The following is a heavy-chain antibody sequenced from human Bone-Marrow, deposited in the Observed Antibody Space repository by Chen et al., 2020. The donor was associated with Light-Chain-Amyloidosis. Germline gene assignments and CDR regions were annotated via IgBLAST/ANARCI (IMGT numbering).Heavy chain of an antibody. Sequence: EVQLVDSGGGVVQPGGSLRLSCATSGCNFSSFGMSWVRQAPGKGLEWVSTVSGSTVSTYYAGAVKGRFIISRDNSKSTLYLQMNSLRAGDTAVYFCTRKGGYCDFCGEGSLVTVSS. CDR2: VSGSTVST. J-gene: IGHJ4*02. V-gene: IGHV3-23*04. CDR3: TRKGGYCDF. CDR1: GCNFSSFG. D-gene: IGHD3-10*01.